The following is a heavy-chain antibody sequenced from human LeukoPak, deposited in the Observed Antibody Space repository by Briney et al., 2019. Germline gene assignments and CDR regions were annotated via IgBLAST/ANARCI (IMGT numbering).Heavy chain of an antibody. Sequence: SETLSLTCTVSGGSVSSGSYYWSWLRQPPGKGLDWVGYIDYSGSTTYNPSLKCPFTLSVATSKYQFTLKLSSVTAADTAVYYCARRYSSSWYNWFDTWGQGTLVTVSS. CDR3: ARRYSSSWYNWFDT. J-gene: IGHJ5*02. CDR2: IDYSGST. V-gene: IGHV4-61*01. D-gene: IGHD6-13*01. CDR1: GGSVSSGSYY.